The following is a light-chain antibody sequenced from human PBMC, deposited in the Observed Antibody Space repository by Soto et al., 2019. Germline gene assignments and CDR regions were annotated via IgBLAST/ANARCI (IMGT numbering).Light chain of an antibody. CDR3: SSYTRSSIYV. CDR2: DVS. CDR1: SSDVGGYNY. V-gene: IGLV2-14*01. Sequence: QSVLTQPASVSGSPGQSITISCTGTSSDVGGYNYVSWYQQHPGKAPKLMIYDVSNRPSGVSNRFSGSKSGNTASLTISGLQAEDEADYYCSSYTRSSIYVFGTGTKSPS. J-gene: IGLJ1*01.